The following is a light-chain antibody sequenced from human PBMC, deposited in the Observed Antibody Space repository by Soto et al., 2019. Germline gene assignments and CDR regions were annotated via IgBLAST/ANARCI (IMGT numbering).Light chain of an antibody. V-gene: IGKV1-27*01. J-gene: IGKJ1*01. CDR3: QKYNSAPWT. CDR1: QDISNY. Sequence: DIQMTQSPSSLSASVGDRVTISCQASQDISNYVNWYQQKPGKAPKLLMYDASNLERGVPSRFSGSGSGTDFTLTISSLQPEDVATYYCQKYNSAPWTFGQGTKVEIK. CDR2: DAS.